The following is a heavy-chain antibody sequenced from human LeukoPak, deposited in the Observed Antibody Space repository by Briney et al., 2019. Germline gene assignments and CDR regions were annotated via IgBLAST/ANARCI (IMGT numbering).Heavy chain of an antibody. CDR2: ISHRGST. CDR1: GGSISGYY. J-gene: IGHJ5*02. Sequence: KPSETLSLTCTVSGGSISGYYWSWIRQPPGKAPEWIGYISHRGSTKYNFSLKGRVTMSVDTSKNQFSLKLSSVIAADTAMYYCARGFEGVAGWFDPWGQGTLVTVSS. V-gene: IGHV4-59*01. CDR3: ARGFEGVAGWFDP. D-gene: IGHD3-16*01.